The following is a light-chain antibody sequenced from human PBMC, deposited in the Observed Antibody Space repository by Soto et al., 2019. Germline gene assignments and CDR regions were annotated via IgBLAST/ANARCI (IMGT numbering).Light chain of an antibody. J-gene: IGKJ5*01. Sequence: EIVMTQSPATLSVSPGETATLSCRASQSVSSNLAWYQQKPGQAPRLLIYGAATRATGIPAGFSGSRSGTEFTLTISSLQSEDFAVYYCQQYNNWPPITFGQGTRLEIK. CDR2: GAA. V-gene: IGKV3-15*01. CDR3: QQYNNWPPIT. CDR1: QSVSSN.